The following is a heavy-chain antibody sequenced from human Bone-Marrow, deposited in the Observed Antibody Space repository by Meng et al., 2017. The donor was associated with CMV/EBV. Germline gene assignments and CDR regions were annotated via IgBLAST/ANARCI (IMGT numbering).Heavy chain of an antibody. J-gene: IGHJ6*02. Sequence: GESLKISCAASGFTFSSHAMHWVRQAPGKGLEWVAVISYDGSNEYYADSVKGRFTISRDNSKNTLYLQMNSLRAEDTAVYYCATCLSTSCHSPYYYYYGMDVWGQGTTVTVSS. CDR1: GFTFSSHA. V-gene: IGHV3-30*04. CDR2: ISYDGSNE. CDR3: ATCLSTSCHSPYYYYYGMDV. D-gene: IGHD2-2*01.